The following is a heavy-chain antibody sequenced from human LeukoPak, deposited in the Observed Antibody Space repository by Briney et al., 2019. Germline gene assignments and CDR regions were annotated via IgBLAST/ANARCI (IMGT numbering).Heavy chain of an antibody. D-gene: IGHD3-10*01. J-gene: IGHJ5*02. CDR2: IIPILGTA. V-gene: IGHV1-69*01. Sequence: SVKVSCKASGGTFSSYAISWVRQAPGQGGEWMGGIIPILGTANYAQKFQGRVTITADESTSTAYMELSSLRSEDTAVYYCARSYYYGSGSYLWFDPWGQGTLVTVSS. CDR3: ARSYYYGSGSYLWFDP. CDR1: GGTFSSYA.